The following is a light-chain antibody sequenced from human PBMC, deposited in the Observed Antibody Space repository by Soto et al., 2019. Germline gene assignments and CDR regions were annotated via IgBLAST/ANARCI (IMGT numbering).Light chain of an antibody. CDR3: QQLNNYPRALT. V-gene: IGKV1-9*01. CDR2: GAS. J-gene: IGKJ4*01. Sequence: DIQLTQSPSTLSASVGDRVTITCRASQGIRNNLAWYQHNPGKPPKLLIYGASTLQSGVPSRFSGSGSGTDFTVTISSLQPEDFATYYCQQLNNYPRALTFGGGTKVEIK. CDR1: QGIRNN.